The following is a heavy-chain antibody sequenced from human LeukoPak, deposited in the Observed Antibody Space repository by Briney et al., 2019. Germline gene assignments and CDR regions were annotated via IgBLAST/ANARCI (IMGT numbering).Heavy chain of an antibody. D-gene: IGHD6-13*01. CDR1: GFTFTSSA. CDR3: AAGYSSSWYDFFDY. V-gene: IGHV1-58*01. CDR2: IVVGSGNT. Sequence: SVEVSCKASGFTFTSSAVQWVRQARGQRLEWIGWIVVGSGNTNYAQKFQERVTITRDMSTSTAYMELSSLRSEDTAVYYCAAGYSSSWYDFFDYWGQGTLVTVSS. J-gene: IGHJ4*02.